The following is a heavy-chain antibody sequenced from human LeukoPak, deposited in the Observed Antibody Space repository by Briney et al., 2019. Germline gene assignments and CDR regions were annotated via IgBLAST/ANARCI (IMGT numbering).Heavy chain of an antibody. V-gene: IGHV1-2*02. CDR3: AREREFCSGGSCYLVGIDYYYYYMDV. Sequence: GASVKVSCKASGYTFTGYYMHWVRQAPGQGLEWMGWINPNSGGTNYAQKFQGRVTMTRDTSISTAYMELSRLRSDDTAVYYCAREREFCSGGSCYLVGIDYYYYYMDVWGKGTTVTVSS. CDR2: INPNSGGT. J-gene: IGHJ6*03. CDR1: GYTFTGYY. D-gene: IGHD2-15*01.